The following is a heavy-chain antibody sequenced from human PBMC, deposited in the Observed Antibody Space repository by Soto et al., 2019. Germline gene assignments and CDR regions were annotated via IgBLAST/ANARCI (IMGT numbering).Heavy chain of an antibody. CDR1: GFIFGDAW. D-gene: IGHD1-26*01. Sequence: GGSLRLSCAVSGFIFGDAWLSWVRQAPGKGLEWVGRVKRKSDGETTDYAAPVTGRFTISRDDSKPTVYLQMNSLKIEDTGIYYCVAGSPFEYWGQGTLVTVSS. CDR2: VKRKSDGETT. V-gene: IGHV3-15*05. J-gene: IGHJ4*02. CDR3: VAGSPFEY.